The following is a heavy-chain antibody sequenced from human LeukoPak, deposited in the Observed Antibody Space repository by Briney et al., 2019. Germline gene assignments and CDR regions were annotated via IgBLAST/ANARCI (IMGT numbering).Heavy chain of an antibody. J-gene: IGHJ4*02. CDR2: ISSSGGTI. V-gene: IGHV3-48*03. D-gene: IGHD3-22*01. CDR3: ARGLLSYYYYDTRLVFDY. CDR1: GFTFSSYE. Sequence: QPGGSLRLSCSASGFTFSSYEMNWVRQAPGKGLEWVSYISSSGGTIYYADSVKGRFNISRDNAKNSLYLQMNSLRAEDTAVYYCARGLLSYYYYDTRLVFDYWGQGTLVTVSS.